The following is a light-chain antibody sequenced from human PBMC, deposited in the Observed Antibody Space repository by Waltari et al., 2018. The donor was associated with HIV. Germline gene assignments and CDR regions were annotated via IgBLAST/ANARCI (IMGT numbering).Light chain of an antibody. CDR3: AAWDDSLDGFYV. CDR1: SSNIGTTS. J-gene: IGLJ1*01. V-gene: IGLV1-47*01. Sequence: QSVLTQPPSASATPGQRVTISCSGSSSNIGTTSVFWYQHLPGTAPHLLIFRDNERPSGVPDRFSGSRSGTSASLVISGLRSEDEAEYYCAAWDDSLDGFYVFGSGTRVTVL. CDR2: RDN.